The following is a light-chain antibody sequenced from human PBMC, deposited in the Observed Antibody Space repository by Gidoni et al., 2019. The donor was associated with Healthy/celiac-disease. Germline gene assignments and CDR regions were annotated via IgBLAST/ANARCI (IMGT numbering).Light chain of an antibody. V-gene: IGLV1-40*01. CDR3: QSYDSSLSGVV. CDR2: GNS. Sequence: QSVLTQPPSVSGPPAHRVTISCTGSSSNIGAGYDVHWYQQLPGTAPKLLIYGNSNRPSGVPDRFSGSKSGTSASLAITGLQAEDEADYYCQSYDSSLSGVVFGGGTKLTVL. CDR1: SSNIGAGYD. J-gene: IGLJ2*01.